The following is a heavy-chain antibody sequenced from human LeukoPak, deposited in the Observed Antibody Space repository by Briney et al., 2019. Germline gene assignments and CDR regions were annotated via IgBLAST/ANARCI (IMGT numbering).Heavy chain of an antibody. CDR3: ARTLGYCSSTSCYADAFDI. CDR1: GGTFSSYA. V-gene: IGHV1-69*13. CDR2: IIPIFGTA. D-gene: IGHD2-2*01. Sequence: SVKVSCKASGGTFSSYAISWVRQAPGQGLEWMGGIIPIFGTANYAQKFQGRVTVTADESTSTAYMELSSLRSEDTAVYYCARTLGYCSSTSCYADAFDIWGQGTMVTVSS. J-gene: IGHJ3*02.